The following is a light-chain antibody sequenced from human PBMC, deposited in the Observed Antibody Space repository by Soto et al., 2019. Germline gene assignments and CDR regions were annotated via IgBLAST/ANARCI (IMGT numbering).Light chain of an antibody. CDR2: WAS. V-gene: IGKV4-1*01. CDR1: QSVLYSSNNKNY. CDR3: QEYYRSLT. Sequence: DIVMTQSPDSLSVSMGESATINCTSSQSVLYSSNNKNYLAWYQQKPAQPPKLLIYWASTRQSGVPDRCSVSGSGLGLPLTSSSLQDVCGAVYDCQEYYRSLTFGGGTKVEIK. J-gene: IGKJ4*01.